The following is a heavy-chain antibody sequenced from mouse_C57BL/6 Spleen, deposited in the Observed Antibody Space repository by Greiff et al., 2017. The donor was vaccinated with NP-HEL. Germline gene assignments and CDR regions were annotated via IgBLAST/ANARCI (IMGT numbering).Heavy chain of an antibody. CDR1: GYAFSSSW. CDR3: ARSSWDYFDY. Sequence: VQLQESGPELVKPGASVKISCKASGYAFSSSWMNWVKQRPGKGLEWIGRIYPGDGDTNYNGKFKGKATLTADKSSSTAYMQLSSLTSEDSAVYFCARSSWDYFDYWGQGTTLTVSS. J-gene: IGHJ2*01. CDR2: IYPGDGDT. V-gene: IGHV1-82*01. D-gene: IGHD4-1*01.